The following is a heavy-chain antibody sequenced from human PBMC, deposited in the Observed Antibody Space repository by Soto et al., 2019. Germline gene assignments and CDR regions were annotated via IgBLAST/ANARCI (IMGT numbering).Heavy chain of an antibody. J-gene: IGHJ5*02. Sequence: QVQLQESGPGLVKPSQTLSLTCTFSGGSISSGDYYWSWIRQPPGKGLEWIGYIYYSGSTYYNPSLKSRVTISVDTSKNQFSLKLSSVTAADTAVYYCAREDFWSGFLNWFDPWGQGTLVTVSS. D-gene: IGHD3-3*01. CDR1: GGSISSGDYY. CDR3: AREDFWSGFLNWFDP. V-gene: IGHV4-30-4*01. CDR2: IYYSGST.